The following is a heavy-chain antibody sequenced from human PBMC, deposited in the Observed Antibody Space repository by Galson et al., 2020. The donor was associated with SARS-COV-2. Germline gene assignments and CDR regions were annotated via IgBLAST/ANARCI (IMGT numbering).Heavy chain of an antibody. D-gene: IGHD3-16*02. CDR1: GFTFSSYG. V-gene: IGHV3-30*02. Sequence: GGSLRLSCAASGFTFSSYGMHWVRQAPGKGLEWVAFIRYDGSNKYYADSVKGRFTISRDNSKNTLYLQMNSLRAEDTAVYYCATSIMITFGGVIADGLDAFDIWGQGTRVTVSS. CDR2: IRYDGSNK. CDR3: ATSIMITFGGVIADGLDAFDI. J-gene: IGHJ3*02.